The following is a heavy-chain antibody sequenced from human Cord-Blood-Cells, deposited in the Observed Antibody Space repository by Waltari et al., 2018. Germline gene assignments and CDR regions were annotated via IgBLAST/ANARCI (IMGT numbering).Heavy chain of an antibody. V-gene: IGHV1-69*01. D-gene: IGHD7-27*01. Sequence: QVQLVQSGAEVKKPGSSVKVSCKASGGTFSSYAISWVRQAPGRGLEWMGGIIPILGNENYEREFKGRGTMTADEATGRAYRELSSVSSEDTAVYYWAGKGAGDPGRYFDLWGRGTLVTVSS. CDR1: GGTFSSYA. CDR2: IIPILGNE. J-gene: IGHJ2*01. CDR3: AGKGAGDPGRYFDL.